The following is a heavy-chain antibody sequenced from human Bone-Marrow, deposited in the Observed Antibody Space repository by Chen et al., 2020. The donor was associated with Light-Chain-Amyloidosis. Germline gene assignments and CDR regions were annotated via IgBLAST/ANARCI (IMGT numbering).Heavy chain of an antibody. Sequence: EVQLEQSGPEVKKPGESLKISCKGSGYTFPNYWIGWVRQMPVKGLEWMGVTYPDDSDARYSPSFEGQVTISADKSITTAYLQWRSLKASDTAMYYCARRRDGYNFDYWGQGTLVTVSS. D-gene: IGHD5-12*01. CDR2: TYPDDSDA. V-gene: IGHV5-51*01. CDR3: ARRRDGYNFDY. CDR1: GYTFPNYW. J-gene: IGHJ4*02.